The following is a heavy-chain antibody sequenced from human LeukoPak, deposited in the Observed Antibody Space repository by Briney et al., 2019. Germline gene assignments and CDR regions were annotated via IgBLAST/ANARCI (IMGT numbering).Heavy chain of an antibody. D-gene: IGHD1-1*01. CDR3: ARDEVGWNGEGNY. V-gene: IGHV4-39*07. Sequence: SETLSLTCTVSGDSFSSSSYYWGWIRQPPGKGLEWIGSISYSGSTYYNPSLKSRVTISLDTSKNQFSLKVTSVTAADTAVYFCARDEVGWNGEGNYWGQGTLVTVSS. CDR2: ISYSGST. J-gene: IGHJ4*02. CDR1: GDSFSSSSYY.